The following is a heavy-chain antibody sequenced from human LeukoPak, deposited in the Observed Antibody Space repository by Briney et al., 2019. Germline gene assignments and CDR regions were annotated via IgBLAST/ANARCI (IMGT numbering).Heavy chain of an antibody. CDR2: IYSTGST. J-gene: IGHJ4*02. Sequence: SETVSLTCNVSGGSLSSYYWSWIRQPAGKGLEWIGRIYSTGSTNYNPSLKSRVTMSIDTSKNQFSLKLSSVTAADTAVYYCARGSSGYYYGWGQGTLVTVSS. V-gene: IGHV4-4*07. CDR1: GGSLSSYY. CDR3: ARGSSGYYYG. D-gene: IGHD3-22*01.